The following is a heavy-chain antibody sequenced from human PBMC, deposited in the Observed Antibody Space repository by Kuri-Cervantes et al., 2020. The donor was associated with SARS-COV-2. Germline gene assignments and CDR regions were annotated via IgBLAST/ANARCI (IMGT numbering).Heavy chain of an antibody. CDR2: INPDTGNA. CDR1: GYTFTSYG. CDR3: ARDSGDWNPDGFDI. Sequence: ASVKVSCKASGYTFTSYGISWVRQAPGQGLEWIGWINPDTGNAGYAQKFQGRVTVTSDTSTSTAFMELSSLRSDDTAVYYCARDSGDWNPDGFDIWGQGTMVTVSS. V-gene: IGHV1-8*02. J-gene: IGHJ3*02. D-gene: IGHD1-1*01.